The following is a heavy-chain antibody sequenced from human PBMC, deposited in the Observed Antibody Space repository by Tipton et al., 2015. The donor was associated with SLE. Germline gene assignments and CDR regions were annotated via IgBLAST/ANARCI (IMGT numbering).Heavy chain of an antibody. V-gene: IGHV3-11*04. CDR2: ISSSGRSI. CDR1: GFTFSDYY. J-gene: IGHJ2*01. CDR3: ARPAITVPADRAYFDL. D-gene: IGHD4-17*01. Sequence: SLRLSCTGSGFTFSDYYMSWVRQAPGKGLEWVSYISSSGRSIYYADSVKGRFTISRDNARNSLYLQMNSLKAEDTAVYYCARPAITVPADRAYFDLWGRGTFVTVSA.